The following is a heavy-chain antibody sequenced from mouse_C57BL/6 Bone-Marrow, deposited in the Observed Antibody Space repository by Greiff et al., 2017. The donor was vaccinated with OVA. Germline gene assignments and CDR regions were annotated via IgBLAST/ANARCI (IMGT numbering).Heavy chain of an antibody. D-gene: IGHD1-1*01. Sequence: VQLKESGPVLVKPGASVKMSCKASGYTFTDYYMNWVKQSHGKSLERIGVINPYNGGTSYNQKFKGKATLTVDKSSSTAYMELNSLTSEDSAVYYCAIFYERGFAYWGQGTLVTVSA. CDR1: GYTFTDYY. CDR3: AIFYERGFAY. V-gene: IGHV1-19*01. CDR2: INPYNGGT. J-gene: IGHJ3*01.